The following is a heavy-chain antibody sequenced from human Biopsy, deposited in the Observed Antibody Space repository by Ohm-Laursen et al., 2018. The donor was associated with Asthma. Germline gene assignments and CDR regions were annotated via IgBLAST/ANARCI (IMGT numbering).Heavy chain of an antibody. CDR3: VRHQYSSSWSTFDY. CDR2: MYHSGSP. V-gene: IGHV4-39*01. CDR1: GGSITSSSYY. Sequence: SDTLSLTCAVSGGSITSSSYYWGWIRQPPGKGMEWIGSMYHSGSPYYHPSLKSRATISADTSKNQLSLKMSSVTAADTAVYFCVRHQYSSSWSTFDYWGQGALVTVSS. D-gene: IGHD3-22*01. J-gene: IGHJ4*02.